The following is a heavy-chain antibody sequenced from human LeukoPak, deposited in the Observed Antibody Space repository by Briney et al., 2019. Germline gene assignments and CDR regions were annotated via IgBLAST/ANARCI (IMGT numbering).Heavy chain of an antibody. CDR2: ISYDGSNK. CDR3: ARSRSSGWYFDY. CDR1: GFTFSSYG. D-gene: IGHD6-19*01. Sequence: PGGSLRLSCAASGFTFSSYGMHWVRQAPGKGLEWVAVISYDGSNKYYADSVKGRFTISRDNSKNTLYLQMNSLRAEDTAVYYCARSRSSGWYFDYWGQGTLVTVSS. J-gene: IGHJ4*02. V-gene: IGHV3-30*19.